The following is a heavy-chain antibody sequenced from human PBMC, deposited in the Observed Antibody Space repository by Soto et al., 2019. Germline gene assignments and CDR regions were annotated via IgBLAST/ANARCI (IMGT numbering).Heavy chain of an antibody. Sequence: QVQLVESGGGVVQPGRSLRLSCAASGFTFSSYGMHWVRQAPGKGLGWVAVIWYDGSNKYYADSVKGRFTISRDNSKNTLYLQMNSLRAEDTAVYYCARDRGIAARPNWFDPWGQGTLVTVSS. V-gene: IGHV3-33*01. CDR1: GFTFSSYG. J-gene: IGHJ5*02. CDR3: ARDRGIAARPNWFDP. D-gene: IGHD6-6*01. CDR2: IWYDGSNK.